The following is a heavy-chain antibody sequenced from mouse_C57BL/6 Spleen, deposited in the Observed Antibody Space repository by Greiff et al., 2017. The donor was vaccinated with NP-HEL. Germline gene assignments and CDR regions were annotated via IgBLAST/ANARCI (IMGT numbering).Heavy chain of an antibody. Sequence: ESGPGLVKPSQSLSLTCSVTGYSITSGYYWNWIRQFPGNKLEWMGYISYDGSNNYNPSLKNRISITRDTSKNQFCLKLNSVTTEDTATYYGARDGNYPFAYWGQGTLVTVSA. CDR2: ISYDGSN. D-gene: IGHD2-1*01. J-gene: IGHJ3*01. CDR3: ARDGNYPFAY. V-gene: IGHV3-6*01. CDR1: GYSITSGYY.